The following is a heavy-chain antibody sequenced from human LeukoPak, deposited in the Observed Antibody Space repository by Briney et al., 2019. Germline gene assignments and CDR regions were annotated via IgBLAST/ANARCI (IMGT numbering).Heavy chain of an antibody. CDR2: ISAYNGNT. Sequence: ASVKVCCKASGYTFTSYGISWVRQAPGQGLEWMGWISAYNGNTNYAQKLQGRVTMTTDTSTSTAYMELRSLRSDDTAVYYCARVMVRGVMDYYYYGMDVWGKGTTVTVSS. D-gene: IGHD3-10*01. J-gene: IGHJ6*04. CDR3: ARVMVRGVMDYYYYGMDV. CDR1: GYTFTSYG. V-gene: IGHV1-18*04.